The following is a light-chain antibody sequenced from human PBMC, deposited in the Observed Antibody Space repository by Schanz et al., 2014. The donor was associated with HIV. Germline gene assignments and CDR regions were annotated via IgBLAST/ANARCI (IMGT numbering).Light chain of an antibody. V-gene: IGLV2-8*01. CDR1: SSDVGDYNY. J-gene: IGLJ2*01. CDR3: STFSGNATL. Sequence: QSALTQPPSASGSPGQSVTISCTGTSSDVGDYNYVSWYQQHPGKAPKLMIYEVTKRPSGVHDRFSGSKSGNTASLTISRLQAADEADYYCSTFSGNATLFGGGTKLTVL. CDR2: EVT.